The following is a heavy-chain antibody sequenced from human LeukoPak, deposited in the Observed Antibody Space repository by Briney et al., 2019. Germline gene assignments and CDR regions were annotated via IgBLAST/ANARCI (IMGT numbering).Heavy chain of an antibody. J-gene: IGHJ6*03. D-gene: IGHD2-2*01. CDR3: ARARYCSSTSCPSPYYYYYMDV. Sequence: GESLKISCKGSGYSFTNYWIGWVRQMPGKGLGWMGIFYPGDSDTRYSPSFQGQVTISADKSISTAYLQWSSLKASDTAIDYCARARYCSSTSCPSPYYYYYMDVWGKGTTVTVSS. CDR2: FYPGDSDT. CDR1: GYSFTNYW. V-gene: IGHV5-51*01.